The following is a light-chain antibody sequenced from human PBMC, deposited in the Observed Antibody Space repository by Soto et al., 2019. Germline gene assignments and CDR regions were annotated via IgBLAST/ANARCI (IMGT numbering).Light chain of an antibody. V-gene: IGKV3-20*01. CDR2: GAS. Sequence: EIVLTQSPGTLSLSQGERATLSCRASQSVSRNYLAWHQQTPGQAPRLLIYGASSRATGVPDRFSGTGSGTDFTLTISRLEPEDFALYYCQQYFSSPLTFGGGTKVDI. CDR1: QSVSRNY. J-gene: IGKJ4*01. CDR3: QQYFSSPLT.